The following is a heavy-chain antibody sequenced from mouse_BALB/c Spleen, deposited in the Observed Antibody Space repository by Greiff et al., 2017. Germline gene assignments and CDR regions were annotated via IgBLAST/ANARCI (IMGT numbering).Heavy chain of an antibody. J-gene: IGHJ4*01. D-gene: IGHD2-10*02. CDR3: ARVTYGNYVDYAMDY. V-gene: IGHV5-4*02. CDR2: ISDGGSYT. CDR1: GFTFSDYY. Sequence: EVKVVESGGGLVKPGGSLKLSCAASGFTFSDYYMYWVRQTPEKRLEWVATISDGGSYTYYPDSVKGRFTISRDNAKNNLYLQMSSLKSEDTAMYYCARVTYGNYVDYAMDYWGQGTSVTVSS.